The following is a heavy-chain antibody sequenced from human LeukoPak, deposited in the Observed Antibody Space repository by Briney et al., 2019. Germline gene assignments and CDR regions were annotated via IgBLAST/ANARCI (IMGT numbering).Heavy chain of an antibody. V-gene: IGHV3-49*04. J-gene: IGHJ4*02. D-gene: IGHD1-26*01. CDR2: IRSKAYGGTT. CDR1: GFTFGDYA. CDR3: TRALRLFLGAPGTFDY. Sequence: AGRSLRLSCTASGFTFGDYAMSWVRQAPGKGLEWVGFIRSKAYGGTTEYAASVKGRFTISRDDSKSIAYLQVNSLKTEDTAVYYCTRALRLFLGAPGTFDYWGQGTLVTVSS.